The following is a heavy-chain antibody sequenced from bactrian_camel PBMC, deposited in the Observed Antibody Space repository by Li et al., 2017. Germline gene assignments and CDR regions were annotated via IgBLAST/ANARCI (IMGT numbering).Heavy chain of an antibody. J-gene: IGHJ6*01. Sequence: VQPVESGGGSVPAGESLRLSCVASGYTYSRLCVGWFRQTPEKGREGLAAIFTGSGSSTYADSVKGRFTISRDNAKNTLYLQMNSLKSEDTALYYCATDYGLGVFGYWGQGTQVTVS. D-gene: IGHD5*01. CDR3: ATDYGLGVFGY. V-gene: IGHV3S1*01. CDR2: IFTGSGSS. CDR1: GYTYSRLC.